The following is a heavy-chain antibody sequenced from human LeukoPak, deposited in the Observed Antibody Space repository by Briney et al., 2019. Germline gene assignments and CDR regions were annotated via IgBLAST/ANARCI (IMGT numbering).Heavy chain of an antibody. V-gene: IGHV3-30-3*01. Sequence: PGGSLRLSCAASGFTFSSYAMHWVRQAPGKGLEWVAVISYDGSNKYYADSVKGRFTISRDNSKNTLYLQMNSLRAEDTAVYYCARAPSLWFGENYYFDYWGQGTLVTVSS. CDR1: GFTFSSYA. CDR3: ARAPSLWFGENYYFDY. J-gene: IGHJ4*02. CDR2: ISYDGSNK. D-gene: IGHD3-10*01.